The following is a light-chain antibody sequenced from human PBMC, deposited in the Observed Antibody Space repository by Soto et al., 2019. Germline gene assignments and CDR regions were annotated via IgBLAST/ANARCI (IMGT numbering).Light chain of an antibody. V-gene: IGKV3-20*01. CDR2: GAS. CDR1: QGVASNY. Sequence: EIVLTQSPGTLSLSPGERTTLSCRASQGVASNYLAWYQQKPGQAPRPLIYGASSRATGAPDRLSGSGSGTDFTLTISRLEPEDSAVYDCQQYGSSPWTFGQGTKVDIK. J-gene: IGKJ1*01. CDR3: QQYGSSPWT.